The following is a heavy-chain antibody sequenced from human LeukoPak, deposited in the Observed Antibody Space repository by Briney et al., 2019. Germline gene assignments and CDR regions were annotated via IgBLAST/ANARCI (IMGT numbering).Heavy chain of an antibody. D-gene: IGHD6-19*01. Sequence: SQTLSLTCTISGDSVSSNSAAWNWIRQSPSRGLEWLGRTYYRSKWYNDYAVSVKSRITINADTSKNQFSLHLNSVTHEDMAVYYCARDRDSSGWSSFDYWGQGTLVTVSS. J-gene: IGHJ4*02. CDR3: ARDRDSSGWSSFDY. CDR1: GDSVSSNSAA. V-gene: IGHV6-1*01. CDR2: TYYRSKWYN.